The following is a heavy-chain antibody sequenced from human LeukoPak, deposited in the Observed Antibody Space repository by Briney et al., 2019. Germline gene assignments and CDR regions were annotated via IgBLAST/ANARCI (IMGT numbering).Heavy chain of an antibody. CDR2: INAGNGNT. CDR3: ARDRVPSSGALTY. D-gene: IGHD6-19*01. V-gene: IGHV1-3*01. Sequence: WASVTVSCKASGHTFTSYAMHWVRQAPGQRLEWMGWINAGNGNTKYSQKFQGRVTITRDTSASTAYMELSSLRSEDTAVYYCARDRVPSSGALTYWGQGTLVTVSS. CDR1: GHTFTSYA. J-gene: IGHJ4*02.